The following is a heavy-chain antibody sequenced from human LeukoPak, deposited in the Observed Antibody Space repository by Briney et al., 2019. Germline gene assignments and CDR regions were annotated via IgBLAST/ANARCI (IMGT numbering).Heavy chain of an antibody. CDR1: GGSFSGYY. CDR3: AGGRRTTRRFDY. CDR2: INHSGST. J-gene: IGHJ4*02. D-gene: IGHD4-11*01. Sequence: SETLSLTCAVYGGSFSGYYWSWIRQPPGKGLEWIGEINHSGSTNYNPSLKSRVTISVDTSKNQFSLKLSSVTAADTAVYYCAGGRRTTRRFDYWGQGTLVTVSS. V-gene: IGHV4-34*01.